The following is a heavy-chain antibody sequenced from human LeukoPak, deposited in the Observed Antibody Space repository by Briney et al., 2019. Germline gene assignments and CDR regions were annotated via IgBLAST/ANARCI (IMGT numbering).Heavy chain of an antibody. CDR1: GGSISSSSYY. CDR2: IYYSGST. D-gene: IGHD2-15*01. J-gene: IGHJ3*02. Sequence: SETLSLTCTVSGGSISSSSYYWGWIRQPPGKGLEWIGSIYYSGSTYYNPSLKSRVTISVDTSKNQFSLKLSSVTAADTAVYYCARLDYSGAFDIWGQGTMVTVSS. CDR3: ARLDYSGAFDI. V-gene: IGHV4-39*01.